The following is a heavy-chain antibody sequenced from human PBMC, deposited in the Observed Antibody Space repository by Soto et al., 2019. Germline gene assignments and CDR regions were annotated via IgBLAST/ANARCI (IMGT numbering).Heavy chain of an antibody. Sequence: EVQLVESGGGVVRPGGSLRLSCAASGFTFDDYGRSWVRQAPGKGLEWVSGINWNGGSTGYADSVKGRFTIPRDNAKNSLYLQMNSLRAEDTALYYCASGIVGATTYGMDVWGQGTTVTVSS. V-gene: IGHV3-20*04. J-gene: IGHJ6*02. CDR1: GFTFDDYG. CDR3: ASGIVGATTYGMDV. D-gene: IGHD1-26*01. CDR2: INWNGGST.